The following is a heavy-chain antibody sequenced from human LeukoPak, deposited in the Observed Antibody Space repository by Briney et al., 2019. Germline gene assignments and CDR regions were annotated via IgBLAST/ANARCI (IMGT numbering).Heavy chain of an antibody. Sequence: AGGSLRLSCAASGFTFSSYSMNWVRQAPGKGLEWVSSISSSSSYIYYADSVKGRFTISRDNAKNSLYLQMNSLRAEDTAVYYCAKDLRGTRKRITIFGVVIESDYWGQGTLVTVSS. CDR3: AKDLRGTRKRITIFGVVIESDY. J-gene: IGHJ4*02. V-gene: IGHV3-21*04. CDR2: ISSSSSYI. CDR1: GFTFSSYS. D-gene: IGHD3-3*01.